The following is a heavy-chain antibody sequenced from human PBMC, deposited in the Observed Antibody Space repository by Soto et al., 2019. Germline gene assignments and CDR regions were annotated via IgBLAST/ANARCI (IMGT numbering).Heavy chain of an antibody. J-gene: IGHJ6*02. CDR2: ISGYNGDA. V-gene: IGHV1-18*01. D-gene: IGHD3-3*01. Sequence: ASVKVSCKASGYTFTRYGISWVRQAPGQGLQWMGWISGYNGDANYAQRFQGRVSMTIDTSTTTAYMELRTLTSDDTAVYYCAIFGQPPYYYYGLDVWGQGTSVPVSS. CDR3: AIFGQPPYYYYGLDV. CDR1: GYTFTRYG.